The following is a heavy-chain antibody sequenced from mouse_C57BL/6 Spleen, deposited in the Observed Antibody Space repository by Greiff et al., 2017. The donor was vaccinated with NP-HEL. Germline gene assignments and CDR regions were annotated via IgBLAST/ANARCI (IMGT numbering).Heavy chain of an antibody. CDR3: ARLEAGTGSFDY. CDR2: INPNNGGT. CDR1: GYTITDYN. V-gene: IGHV1-18*01. D-gene: IGHD1-1*02. J-gene: IGHJ2*01. Sequence: EVKLQESGPELVKPGASVKIPCTASGYTITDYNMDWVKQSHGKSLEWIGGINPNNGGTNYTSKFQGKATLTVDTSSSTAYLELRSLTSEDTAVYYCARLEAGTGSFDYWGQGTTLTVSA.